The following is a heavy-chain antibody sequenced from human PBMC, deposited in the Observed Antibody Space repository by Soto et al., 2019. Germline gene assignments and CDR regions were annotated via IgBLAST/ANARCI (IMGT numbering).Heavy chain of an antibody. CDR3: ARDSSTVTTLNWFDP. CDR2: IKQDGSEK. D-gene: IGHD4-17*01. CDR1: GFTFSSYW. Sequence: GGSLRLSCAASGFTFSSYWMSWVRQAPGKGLEWVANIKQDGSEKYYVDSVKGRFTISRDNAKNSLYLQMNSLRAEDTAVYYCARDSSTVTTLNWFDPWGQGTLVTVSS. J-gene: IGHJ5*02. V-gene: IGHV3-7*01.